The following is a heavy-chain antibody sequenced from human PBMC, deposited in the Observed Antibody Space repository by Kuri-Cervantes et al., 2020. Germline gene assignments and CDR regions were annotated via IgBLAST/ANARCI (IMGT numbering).Heavy chain of an antibody. CDR2: ISSGSTTV. D-gene: IGHD6-13*01. J-gene: IGHJ4*02. V-gene: IGHV3-48*01. CDR3: AKDGAAAGIGGGKRFDY. Sequence: GGSLRLSCAASGLTFSAYTMSWVRQGPGKGLEWVSSISSGSTTVNYADSVKGRFTISRANADNSLYLRLNSLRVEDTALYYCAKDGAAAGIGGGKRFDYWGQGTLVTVSS. CDR1: GLTFSAYT.